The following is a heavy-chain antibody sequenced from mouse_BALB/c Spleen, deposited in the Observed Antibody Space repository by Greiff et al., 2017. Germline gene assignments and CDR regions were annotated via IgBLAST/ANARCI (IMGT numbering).Heavy chain of an antibody. CDR3: ARCGSNGYGMDY. V-gene: IGHV5-17*02. CDR1: GFTFSSFG. Sequence: EVKLMESGGGLVQPGGSRKLSCAASGFTFSSFGMHWVRQAPGKGLEWVAYISSGSSTIYYADTVKGRFTISRDNPKNTLFLQMTSLRSEDTAMYYWARCGSNGYGMDYWGQGTSVTVSA. CDR2: ISSGSSTI. J-gene: IGHJ4*01. D-gene: IGHD1-1*02.